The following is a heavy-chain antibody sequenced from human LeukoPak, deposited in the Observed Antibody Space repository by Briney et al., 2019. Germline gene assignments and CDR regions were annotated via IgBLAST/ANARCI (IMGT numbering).Heavy chain of an antibody. D-gene: IGHD2/OR15-2a*01. CDR3: ATFIAYSTPFDY. V-gene: IGHV3-23*01. J-gene: IGHJ4*02. CDR1: GFTFSSYA. Sequence: GGSLRLSCAASGFTFSSYAMSWIRQAPGKGLEWISAVSGNGINTFYADSVKGRFTISRDNSKNTLYLQINSLRAEDTALYYCATFIAYSTPFDYWGQGTQVTVAS. CDR2: VSGNGINT.